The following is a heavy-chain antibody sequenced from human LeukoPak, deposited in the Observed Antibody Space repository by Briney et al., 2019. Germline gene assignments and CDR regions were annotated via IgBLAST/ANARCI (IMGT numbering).Heavy chain of an antibody. D-gene: IGHD1-20*01. V-gene: IGHV4-4*02. J-gene: IGHJ4*02. Sequence: SGTLSLTCAVSGGSIKSNNWWSWVRQPPGKGLEWIGEIYHSGSTNYNPSLESRVTVSVDKSKNQFSLKLSSVTAADTAVYYCARVGANWKRSYYFDYWGQGTLVTVSS. CDR2: IYHSGST. CDR3: ARVGANWKRSYYFDY. CDR1: GGSIKSNNW.